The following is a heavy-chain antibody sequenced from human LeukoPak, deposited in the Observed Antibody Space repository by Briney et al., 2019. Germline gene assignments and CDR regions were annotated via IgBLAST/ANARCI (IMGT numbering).Heavy chain of an antibody. CDR1: GYTFTGYY. V-gene: IGHV1-2*02. CDR3: ARGTAAPRPTYYYYYYMDV. CDR2: INPNSGGT. Sequence: ASVKVSCKASGYTFTGYYMHWVRQAPGQGLEWMGWINPNSGGTNYAQKFQGRVTMTRDTSISTAYMELSRLRSDDTAVYYCARGTAAPRPTYYYYYYMDVWGKGTTVTVSS. D-gene: IGHD6-13*01. J-gene: IGHJ6*03.